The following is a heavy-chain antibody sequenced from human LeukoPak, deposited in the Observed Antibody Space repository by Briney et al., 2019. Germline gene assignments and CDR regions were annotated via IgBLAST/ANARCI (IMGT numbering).Heavy chain of an antibody. CDR2: ISGSGGST. J-gene: IGHJ4*02. CDR1: GFTFSSYA. CDR3: ARDGRGYSGYDYVGFDY. V-gene: IGHV3-23*01. D-gene: IGHD5-12*01. Sequence: GGSLRLSCAASGFTFSSYAMSWVRQAPGKGLEWVSAISGSGGSTYYADSVKGRFTISRDNSKNTLYLQMNSLRAEDTAVYYCARDGRGYSGYDYVGFDYWGQGTLVTVSS.